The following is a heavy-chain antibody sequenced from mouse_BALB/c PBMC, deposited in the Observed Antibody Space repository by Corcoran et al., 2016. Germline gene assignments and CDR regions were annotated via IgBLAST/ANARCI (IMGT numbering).Heavy chain of an antibody. Sequence: QVTLKESGPGILQPSQTLSLTCSFSGFSLSTSGMGVSWIRQPSGKGLEWLAHIYWEDDKRYNQSLKSRLTISKDTSSNQVFLKITSVDTADTATYYCARRDYFDYWGQGTTLTVSS. CDR2: IYWEDDK. CDR3: ARRDYFDY. CDR1: GFSLSTSGMG. J-gene: IGHJ2*01. V-gene: IGHV8-12*01.